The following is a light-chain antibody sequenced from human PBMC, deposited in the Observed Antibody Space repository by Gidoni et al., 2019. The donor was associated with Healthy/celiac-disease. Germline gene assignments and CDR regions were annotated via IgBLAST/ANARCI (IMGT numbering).Light chain of an antibody. V-gene: IGKV3-15*01. CDR1: QSVSSN. Sequence: EIVMTQSPATLSVSPGERATLSCRASQSVSSNLAWYQQKPGQAPRLLIYGASTRATGIPARFSGSGSGTEFTLTISSLQSEDFAVYYCQQYNNWPWTLXQXTKVEIK. CDR3: QQYNNWPWT. J-gene: IGKJ1*01. CDR2: GAS.